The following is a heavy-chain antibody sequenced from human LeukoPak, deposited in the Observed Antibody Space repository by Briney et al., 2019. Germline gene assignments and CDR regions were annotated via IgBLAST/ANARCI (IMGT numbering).Heavy chain of an antibody. Sequence: GGSLRLSCAASGFTFSSSAMSWVRQAPGKGLEWVSAISNNGGYTYYADSVKGRFTISRDNAKNSLYLQMNSLRAEDTAVYYCARRHDYSNYPDYWGQGTLVTVSS. D-gene: IGHD4-11*01. CDR1: GFTFSSSA. V-gene: IGHV3-23*01. CDR2: ISNNGGYT. CDR3: ARRHDYSNYPDY. J-gene: IGHJ4*02.